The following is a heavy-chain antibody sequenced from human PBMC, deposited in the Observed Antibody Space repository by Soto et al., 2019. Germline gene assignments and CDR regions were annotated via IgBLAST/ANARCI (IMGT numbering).Heavy chain of an antibody. CDR3: ARDIEDYYGSGSYPCGIDY. J-gene: IGHJ4*02. V-gene: IGHV3-30-3*01. D-gene: IGHD3-10*01. Sequence: QVQLVESGGGVVQPGRSLRLSCAASGFTFSSFAFHWVRQAPGKGLEWVAVISYDGSNKYYADSVKGRFTISRDNSKNTLYIQLNSLRAEDTSVYYCARDIEDYYGSGSYPCGIDYGGQGTLVTVSS. CDR1: GFTFSSFA. CDR2: ISYDGSNK.